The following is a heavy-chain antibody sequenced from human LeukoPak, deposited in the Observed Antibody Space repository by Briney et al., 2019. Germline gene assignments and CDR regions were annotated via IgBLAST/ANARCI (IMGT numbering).Heavy chain of an antibody. CDR3: ARGDSNYAFDI. D-gene: IGHD3-22*01. CDR1: GGSISSFY. J-gene: IGHJ3*02. CDR2: AYHSGST. V-gene: IGHV4-59*01. Sequence: SETLSLTCTVSGGSISSFYWSWIRQPPGKGLEWIGYAYHSGSTTYSPSLKSRVTISVDTSKNQFSLKLRPVTAADTAVYYCARGDSNYAFDIWGQGTMVTVSS.